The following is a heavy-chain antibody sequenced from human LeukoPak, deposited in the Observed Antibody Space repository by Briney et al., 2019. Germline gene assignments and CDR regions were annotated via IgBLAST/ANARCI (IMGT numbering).Heavy chain of an antibody. CDR3: ARSGTAMVTSFDY. V-gene: IGHV5-51*01. Sequence: GESLKISCKASGYDFTTYWIGWVRQMPGKGLEWMGIIYPGDSDTRYSPSFQGQVTIPADKSISTAYLQWSSLKASDTAMYYCARSGTAMVTSFDYWGQGTLVTVSS. D-gene: IGHD5-18*01. CDR1: GYDFTTYW. J-gene: IGHJ4*02. CDR2: IYPGDSDT.